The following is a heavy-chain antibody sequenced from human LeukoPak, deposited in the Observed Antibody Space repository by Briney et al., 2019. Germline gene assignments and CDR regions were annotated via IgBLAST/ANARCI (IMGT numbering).Heavy chain of an antibody. CDR3: AKSGVEGSGSYDY. CDR2: ISGSGGST. J-gene: IGHJ4*02. CDR1: GFTFSSYA. Sequence: GGSLRLSCAASGFTFSSYAMSWVRQAPGKGLEWVAAISGSGGSTYYADSVKGRFTISRDNSKNTLYLQMNSLRAEDTAVYYCAKSGVEGSGSYDYWGQGTLVTVSS. D-gene: IGHD1-26*01. V-gene: IGHV3-23*01.